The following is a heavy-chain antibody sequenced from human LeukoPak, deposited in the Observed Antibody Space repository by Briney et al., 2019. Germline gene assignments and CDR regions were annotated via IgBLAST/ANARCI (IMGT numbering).Heavy chain of an antibody. CDR3: ARAHDYGDYGFDF. CDR1: GGSISSYY. V-gene: IGHV4-59*01. Sequence: SETLSLTCTVSGGSISSYYWSWIRQPPVKGLEWIGYIYYSGSTNYNPSLKSRVTISVDTSKNQFSLKLSSVTAADTAVYYCARAHDYGDYGFDFWGQGTLVTVSS. CDR2: IYYSGST. J-gene: IGHJ4*02. D-gene: IGHD4-17*01.